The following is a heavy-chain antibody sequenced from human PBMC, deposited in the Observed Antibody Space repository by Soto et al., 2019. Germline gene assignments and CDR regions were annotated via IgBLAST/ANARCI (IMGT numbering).Heavy chain of an antibody. CDR3: ARGRQRVSITMIVVVIDY. CDR2: INPNSGGT. CDR1: GYTFTGYY. Sequence: ASVKVSCKASGYTFTGYYMHWVRQAPGQGLEWMGWINPNSGGTNYAQKFQGRVTMTRDTSISTAYMELSRLRSDDTAVYYCARGRQRVSITMIVVVIDYWGQGTLVTVSS. D-gene: IGHD3-22*01. J-gene: IGHJ4*02. V-gene: IGHV1-2*02.